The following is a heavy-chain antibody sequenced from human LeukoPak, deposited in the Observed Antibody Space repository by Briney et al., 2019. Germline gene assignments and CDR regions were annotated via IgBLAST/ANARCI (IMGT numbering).Heavy chain of an antibody. V-gene: IGHV3-20*04. Sequence: GGSLRLSCAASGFTFDDYGMSWVRQAPGKGLEWVSGINWNGGSTGYADSVKGRFTISRDNAKNSLYLQMNSLRAEDTAVYYCARDYYDSSAGYWGQGTLVTVSS. D-gene: IGHD3-22*01. CDR2: INWNGGST. CDR3: ARDYYDSSAGY. CDR1: GFTFDDYG. J-gene: IGHJ4*02.